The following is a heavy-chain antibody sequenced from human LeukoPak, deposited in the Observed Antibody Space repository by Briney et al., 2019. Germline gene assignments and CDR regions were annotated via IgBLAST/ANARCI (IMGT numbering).Heavy chain of an antibody. CDR1: GFTFSNFW. V-gene: IGHV3-7*03. Sequence: PGGSLRLSCAASGFTFSNFWMTWVRQAPGKGLEWMANIHPDGSLKRYVASVKGRFTISRDNARSSLYLQMNSLRAEDTALYYCAKALSGSGAFDIWGQGTMVTVSS. J-gene: IGHJ3*02. D-gene: IGHD6-19*01. CDR2: IHPDGSLK. CDR3: AKALSGSGAFDI.